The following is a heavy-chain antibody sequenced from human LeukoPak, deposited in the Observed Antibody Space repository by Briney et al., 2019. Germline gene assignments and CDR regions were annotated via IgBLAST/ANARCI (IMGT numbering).Heavy chain of an antibody. Sequence: PSETLSLTCTVSGGSISSYYWSWIRQPPGKGLEWIGYIYYSGSTNYNPSLKSRVTISVDTSKNQFSLKLSSVTAADTAVYYCARDALRHDYGDYGTYYFDYWGQGTLVTVSS. CDR1: GGSISSYY. D-gene: IGHD4-17*01. CDR2: IYYSGST. CDR3: ARDALRHDYGDYGTYYFDY. J-gene: IGHJ4*02. V-gene: IGHV4-59*01.